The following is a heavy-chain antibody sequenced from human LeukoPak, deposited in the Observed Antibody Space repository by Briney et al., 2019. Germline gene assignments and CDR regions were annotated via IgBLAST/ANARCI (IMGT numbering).Heavy chain of an antibody. CDR2: ISGSGGST. CDR1: GFTLSSYA. V-gene: IGHV3-23*01. CDR3: ARDPVEWELLLDC. J-gene: IGHJ4*02. Sequence: GGSLRLSCAASGFTLSSYAMSWVRQAPGKGLEWVSAISGSGGSTYYADSVKGRFTISRDNSKNTLCLQMNSLRAEDTAVYYCARDPVEWELLLDCWGQGTLVTDSS. D-gene: IGHD1-26*01.